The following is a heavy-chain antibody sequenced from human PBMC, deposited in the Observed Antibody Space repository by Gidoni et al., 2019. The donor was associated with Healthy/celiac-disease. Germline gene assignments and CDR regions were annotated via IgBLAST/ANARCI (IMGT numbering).Heavy chain of an antibody. CDR3: ASRPVIVVPEPHFDY. CDR2: INHSGST. J-gene: IGHJ4*02. D-gene: IGHD2-2*01. V-gene: IGHV4-34*01. CDR1: GGSFSGYY. Sequence: QVQLQQWGAGLLKPAETLSLTCAVYGGSFSGYYWSWIRQPPGKGLEWIGEINHSGSTNYNPSLKSRVTISVDTSKNQFSLKLSSVTAADTAVYYCASRPVIVVPEPHFDYWGQGTLVTVSS.